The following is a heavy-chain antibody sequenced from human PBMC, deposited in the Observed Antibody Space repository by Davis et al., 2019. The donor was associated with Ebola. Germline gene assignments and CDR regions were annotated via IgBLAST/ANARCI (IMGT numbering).Heavy chain of an antibody. Sequence: SVKVSCKASGGTFSSYTISWVRQAPGQGLEWMGRIIPIVGIADYAQKFQGKVTITADKSTSTAYMELSSLRSEDTAVYYCARGGGYYGDPLHYWGQGTLVTVSS. CDR3: ARGGGYYGDPLHY. CDR1: GGTFSSYT. V-gene: IGHV1-69*02. J-gene: IGHJ4*02. D-gene: IGHD4-17*01. CDR2: IIPIVGIA.